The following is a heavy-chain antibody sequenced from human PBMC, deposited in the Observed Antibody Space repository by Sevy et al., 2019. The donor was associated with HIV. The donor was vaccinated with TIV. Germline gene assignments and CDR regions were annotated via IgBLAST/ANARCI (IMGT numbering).Heavy chain of an antibody. CDR1: GGSISSYY. CDR2: IYYSGST. CDR3: ARVFPSHIVVVTAMYWYFDL. J-gene: IGHJ2*01. D-gene: IGHD2-21*02. V-gene: IGHV4-59*13. Sequence: SETLSLTCTVSGGSISSYYWSWIRQPPGKGLEWIGYIYYSGSTNYNPSLKSRVTISVDTSKNQFSLKLSSVTAADTAVYYCARVFPSHIVVVTAMYWYFDLWGRCTLVTVSS.